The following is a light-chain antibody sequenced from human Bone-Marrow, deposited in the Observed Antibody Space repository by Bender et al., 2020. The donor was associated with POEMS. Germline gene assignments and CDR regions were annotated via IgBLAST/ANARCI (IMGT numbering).Light chain of an antibody. V-gene: IGLV2-14*03. CDR2: DVR. CDR1: SSDIGSYEF. Sequence: QSALTQPASVSGSPGQSITISCTGTSSDIGSYEFVSWYQQHPGKAPRVLIYDVRNRPSGVSHRFSGSKSGNTASLTISGLQADDEADYYCTAYTITTTQVFGTGTRVTVL. J-gene: IGLJ1*01. CDR3: TAYTITTTQV.